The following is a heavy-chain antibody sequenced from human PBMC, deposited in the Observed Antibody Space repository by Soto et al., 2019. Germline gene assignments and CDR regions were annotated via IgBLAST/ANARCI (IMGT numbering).Heavy chain of an antibody. D-gene: IGHD6-6*01. CDR1: GFTFSSYS. Sequence: GSLRLSCAASGFTFSSYSMNWVRQAPGKGLEWVSSISSSSSYIYYADSVKGRFTISRDNAKNSLYLQMNSLRAEDTAVYYCARVGYSSSSYDYWGQGTLVTVSS. J-gene: IGHJ4*02. CDR2: ISSSSSYI. V-gene: IGHV3-21*01. CDR3: ARVGYSSSSYDY.